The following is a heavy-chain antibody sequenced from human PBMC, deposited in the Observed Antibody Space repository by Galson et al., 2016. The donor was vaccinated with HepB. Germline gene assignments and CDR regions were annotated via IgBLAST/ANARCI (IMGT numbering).Heavy chain of an antibody. CDR2: IYYSGST. V-gene: IGHV4-30-4*01. J-gene: IGHJ4*02. CDR1: GGSISSGDYY. Sequence: TLSLTCTVSGGSISSGDYYWSWIRQPPGKGLEWIGYIYYSGSTYHSPSLKSRVTISVDRSKNQFSLKLNSVTAADTAVYYCARGSAFGGVDNWGQGTLVTVSS. CDR3: ARGSAFGGVDN. D-gene: IGHD3-16*01.